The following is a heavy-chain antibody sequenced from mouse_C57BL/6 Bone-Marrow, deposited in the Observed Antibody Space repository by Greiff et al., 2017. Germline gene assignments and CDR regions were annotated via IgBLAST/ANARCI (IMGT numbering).Heavy chain of an antibody. CDR3: ARGGIYYCGSRGSMDY. CDR2: INPNSGGT. D-gene: IGHD1-1*01. CDR1: GYTFTGYW. V-gene: IGHV1-72*01. Sequence: VQLQQPGAELVKPGASVKLSCKASGYTFTGYWMHWVKQRPGRGLEWIGRINPNSGGTKYNEKFKGKATLTVDKPSSTAYMQLSSLTSEDASVYYCARGGIYYCGSRGSMDYWGQGTSVTVSS. J-gene: IGHJ4*01.